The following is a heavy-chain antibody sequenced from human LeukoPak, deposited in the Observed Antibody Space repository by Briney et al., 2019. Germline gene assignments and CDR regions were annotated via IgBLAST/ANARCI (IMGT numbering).Heavy chain of an antibody. CDR3: ARASRDGPFDY. V-gene: IGHV4-34*01. D-gene: IGHD3-10*01. CDR1: GGSFSGYY. CDR2: INHSGST. Sequence: SEALSLTCAVYGGSFSGYYWRWIRQPPGKGVEWIGEINHSGSTNYNPALNSRVTLSVDTSKNQFSLTVSSVTAAETAVYYCARASRDGPFDYWGQGTLVTVSS. J-gene: IGHJ4*02.